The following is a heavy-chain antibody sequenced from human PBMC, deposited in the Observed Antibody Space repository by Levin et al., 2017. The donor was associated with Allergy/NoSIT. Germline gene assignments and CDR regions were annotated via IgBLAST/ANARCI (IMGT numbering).Heavy chain of an antibody. CDR3: ARDLRDGYKDRAFDI. D-gene: IGHD5-24*01. CDR1: GFTFSSYW. V-gene: IGHV3-7*01. Sequence: GGSLRLSCAASGFTFSSYWMSWVRQAPGKGLEWVANIKQDGSEKYYVDSVKGRFTISRDNAKNSLYLQMNSLRAEDTAVYYCARDLRDGYKDRAFDIWGQGTMVTVSS. J-gene: IGHJ3*02. CDR2: IKQDGSEK.